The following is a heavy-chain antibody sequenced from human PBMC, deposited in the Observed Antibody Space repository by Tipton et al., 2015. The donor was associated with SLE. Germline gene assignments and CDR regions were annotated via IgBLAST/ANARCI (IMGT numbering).Heavy chain of an antibody. CDR1: GFSFNSYS. CDR3: ARLYAWYSSGWYIDY. Sequence: SLRLSCAASGFSFNSYSMNWVRQAPGKGLERVSSISRNSDDIYNADSVKGRFIISRDNARNSLYLQMNSLRAEDTGVYYCARLYAWYSSGWYIDYWGQGTLVTVSS. CDR2: ISRNSDDI. D-gene: IGHD6-19*01. J-gene: IGHJ4*02. V-gene: IGHV3-21*01.